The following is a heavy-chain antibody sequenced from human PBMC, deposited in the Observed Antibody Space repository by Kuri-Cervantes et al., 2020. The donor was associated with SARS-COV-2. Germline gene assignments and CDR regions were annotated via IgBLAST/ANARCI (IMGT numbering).Heavy chain of an antibody. J-gene: IGHJ3*02. Sequence: SETLSLTCTVSGGSISGSGYYWAWIRQPPGKGLEWIGHIHYRETTYYNPSLKGRATISVDTSKNKFSLKLKFVTAADSAMYYCARHVTITFGGAIIRDDAFDIWGQGTMVTASS. CDR3: ARHVTITFGGAIIRDDAFDI. CDR2: IHYRETT. CDR1: GGSISGSGYY. D-gene: IGHD3-16*02. V-gene: IGHV4-39*01.